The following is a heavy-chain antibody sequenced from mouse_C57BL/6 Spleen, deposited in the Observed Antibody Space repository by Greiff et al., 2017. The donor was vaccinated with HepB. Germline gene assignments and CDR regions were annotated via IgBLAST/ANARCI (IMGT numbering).Heavy chain of an antibody. J-gene: IGHJ4*01. CDR3: ARVYYDYDRGMDY. D-gene: IGHD2-4*01. V-gene: IGHV1-55*01. Sequence: QVQLQQSGAELVKPGASVKMSCKASGYTFTSYWITWVKQRPGQGLEWIGDIYPGSGSTNYNEKFKSKATLTVDTSSSTAYMQLSSLTSEDSAVYYCARVYYDYDRGMDYWGQGTSVTVSS. CDR1: GYTFTSYW. CDR2: IYPGSGST.